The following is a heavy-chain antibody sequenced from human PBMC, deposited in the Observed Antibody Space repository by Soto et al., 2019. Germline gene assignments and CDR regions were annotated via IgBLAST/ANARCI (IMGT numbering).Heavy chain of an antibody. CDR2: ISAYNGNT. V-gene: IGHV1-18*01. Sequence: GASVTVSCKASGYTFTSYGIVWVRQAPGQGLEWMGWISAYNGNTNYAQKLQGRVTMTTDTSTSTAYMELRSLRSDDTAVYYCARGEFYDILTGLLYWGQGTLVTVSS. J-gene: IGHJ4*02. CDR1: GYTFTSYG. CDR3: ARGEFYDILTGLLY. D-gene: IGHD3-9*01.